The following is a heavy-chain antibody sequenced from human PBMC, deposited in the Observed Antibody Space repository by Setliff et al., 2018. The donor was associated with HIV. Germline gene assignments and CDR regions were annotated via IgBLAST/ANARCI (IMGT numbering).Heavy chain of an antibody. CDR1: GDSISSGGYY. CDR3: ARHRVITGSFDS. CDR2: IHYSGSS. D-gene: IGHD3-10*01. V-gene: IGHV4-39*01. J-gene: IGHJ4*02. Sequence: PSETLSLTCTVSGDSISSGGYYWSWIRQHPGKGLEWIGYIHYSGSSYYNPSLRSRVTISVDTSKNQFSLRVNSVTAADTAVFYCARHRVITGSFDSWGQGTLVTVSS.